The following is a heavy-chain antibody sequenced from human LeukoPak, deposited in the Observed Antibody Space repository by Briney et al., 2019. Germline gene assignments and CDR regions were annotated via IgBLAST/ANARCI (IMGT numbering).Heavy chain of an antibody. J-gene: IGHJ4*02. CDR1: RYTFTASY. V-gene: IGHV1-2*02. Sequence: GASVKVSSKCFRYTFTASYMHRGRQAPGQGLVWMGWINPNSGGTNYAQKFQGRVTMTRDTSISTAYMELSRLRSDDTAVYYCAKGDFDYWGQGTLVTVSS. CDR3: AKGDFDY. D-gene: IGHD3-16*01. CDR2: INPNSGGT.